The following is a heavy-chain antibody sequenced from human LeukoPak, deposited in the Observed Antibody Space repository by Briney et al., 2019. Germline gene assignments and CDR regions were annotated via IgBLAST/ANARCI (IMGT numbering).Heavy chain of an antibody. V-gene: IGHV4-38-2*01. Sequence: SQTLSLTCAVSGYSISSVHYWGWIRQPPGKGLEWIGSIYQIGSPFYNPSPKIRATISFDTPKNHFSLKLTSVTAADTAVYSCVRQDYLDSSGYHYYFDYWGQGTLVTVSS. CDR1: GYSISSVHY. D-gene: IGHD3-22*01. J-gene: IGHJ4*02. CDR2: IYQIGSP. CDR3: VRQDYLDSSGYHYYFDY.